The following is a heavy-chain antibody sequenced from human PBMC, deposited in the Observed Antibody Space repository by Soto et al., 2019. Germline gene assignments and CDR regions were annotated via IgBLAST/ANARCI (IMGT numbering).Heavy chain of an antibody. J-gene: IGHJ5*01. Sequence: GASLKISCKASAYVFTKHWIAWVRQMPGKCLEWIGVIDPADSDYRHSLSFQGQATISVDKSNSYVYLRWNNLKTSDTATFFFARRALEPVGPSCPYNWCDSWAEGTPVTSP. D-gene: IGHD3-3*01. CDR1: AYVFTKHW. V-gene: IGHV5-51*01. CDR2: IDPADSDY. CDR3: ARRALEPVGPSCPYNWCDS.